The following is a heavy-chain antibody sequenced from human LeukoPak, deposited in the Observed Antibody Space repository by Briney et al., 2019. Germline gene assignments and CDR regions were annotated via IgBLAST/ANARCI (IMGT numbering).Heavy chain of an antibody. Sequence: PSEPLSLTCTSSGGSVSSGSYYCSWIRQPPGEGLGWIAYNYYSGSTNYTPPLKRRVTISVDTSKNQLSLKLSSVTAADTAVYYCARVAVVRGLRYVDYWGQGTLVTVSS. CDR2: NYYSGST. CDR3: ARVAVVRGLRYVDY. D-gene: IGHD3-10*01. CDR1: GGSVSSGSYY. V-gene: IGHV4-61*01. J-gene: IGHJ4*02.